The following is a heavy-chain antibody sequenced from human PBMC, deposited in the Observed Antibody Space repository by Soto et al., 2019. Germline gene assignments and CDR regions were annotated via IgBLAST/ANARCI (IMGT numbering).Heavy chain of an antibody. CDR3: ATRITMVRGVITKSYYYYGMDV. CDR2: FDPEDGET. V-gene: IGHV1-24*01. CDR1: GYTLTELS. J-gene: IGHJ6*02. D-gene: IGHD3-10*01. Sequence: ASVKVSCKVSGYTLTELSMHWVRQAPGKGLERMGGFDPEDGETICAQKFQGRVTMTEDTSTDTAYMELSSLRSEDTAVYYCATRITMVRGVITKSYYYYGMDVWGQGTTVTVSS.